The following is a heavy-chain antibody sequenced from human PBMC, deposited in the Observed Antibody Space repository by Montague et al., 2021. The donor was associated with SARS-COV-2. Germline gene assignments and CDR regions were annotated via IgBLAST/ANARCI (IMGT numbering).Heavy chain of an antibody. J-gene: IGHJ6*02. V-gene: IGHV3-11*05. CDR2: ISGSSSYT. CDR1: GFSFSDSY. D-gene: IGHD2-15*01. Sequence: SLRLSCAASGFSFSDSYMSWIRQAPGKGLEWVSYISGSSSYTNYADSVKGRFTISRDNAKNSLYLQMNSLRAEDTAVYYCARDYCSGGICYEGYGMDVWGQGTTVTVSS. CDR3: ARDYCSGGICYEGYGMDV.